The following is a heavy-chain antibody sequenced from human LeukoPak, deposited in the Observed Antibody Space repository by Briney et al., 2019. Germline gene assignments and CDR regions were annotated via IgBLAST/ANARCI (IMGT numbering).Heavy chain of an antibody. CDR2: IYYSGST. Sequence: PSETLSLTCTVSGGSISSGDYYWSWIRQPPGKGLEWIGYIYYSGSTYYNPSLKSRVTISVDTSKNQFSLKLSSVTAADTAVYYCARESVAVAVFDYWGQGTLVTVSS. J-gene: IGHJ4*02. CDR1: GGSISSGDYY. D-gene: IGHD6-19*01. V-gene: IGHV4-30-4*02. CDR3: ARESVAVAVFDY.